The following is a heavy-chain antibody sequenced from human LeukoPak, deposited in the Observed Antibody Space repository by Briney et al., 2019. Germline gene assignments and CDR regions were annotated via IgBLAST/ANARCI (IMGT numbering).Heavy chain of an antibody. D-gene: IGHD4-17*01. CDR2: ISYDGSNK. Sequence: PGGSLRLSCAASGFTFSSYGMHWVRQAPGKGLEWVAVISYDGSNKYYADSVKGRFTISRDNSKNTLYLQMNSLRAEDTAVYYCAKGRRTTVTTGFDYWGQGTLVTVSS. V-gene: IGHV3-30*18. CDR1: GFTFSSYG. J-gene: IGHJ4*02. CDR3: AKGRRTTVTTGFDY.